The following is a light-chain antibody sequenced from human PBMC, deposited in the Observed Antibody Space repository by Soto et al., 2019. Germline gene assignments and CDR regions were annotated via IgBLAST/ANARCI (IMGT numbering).Light chain of an antibody. CDR1: QGITNY. Sequence: DIQMTQSPSSLSASVGDRVTITCRASQGITNYLAWYQQKPGKVPQVLVYAASTVQSGVPSRFGGSGAGTDFTLTISSLQPEDVATYYCQQYYSDPRTFGQGTKVDIK. CDR3: QQYYSDPRT. J-gene: IGKJ1*01. CDR2: AAS. V-gene: IGKV1-27*01.